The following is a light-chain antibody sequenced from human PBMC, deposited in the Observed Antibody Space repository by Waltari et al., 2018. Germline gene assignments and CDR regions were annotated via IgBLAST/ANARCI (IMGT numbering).Light chain of an antibody. Sequence: QSVLTQPPSVSGAPGQRVTISCPGTSSNIGAGHAVHWHQRVPGTAPKLLIYGNTNRPSGVPDRFSGSKSGTSASLAITGLQAEDEAHYYCQSYDSSLSHWVFGGETKLTVL. V-gene: IGLV1-40*01. CDR1: SSNIGAGHA. J-gene: IGLJ3*02. CDR2: GNT. CDR3: QSYDSSLSHWV.